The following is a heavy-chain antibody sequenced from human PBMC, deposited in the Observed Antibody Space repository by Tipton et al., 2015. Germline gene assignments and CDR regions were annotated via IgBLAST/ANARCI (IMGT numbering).Heavy chain of an antibody. CDR2: ISHSGNT. CDR3: ARRPGSGTYSET. CDR1: AYSISTDYY. Sequence: TLSLTCAVSAYSISTDYYWVWIRQPPGKGLEWIGTISHSGNTFYNPSLKSRVTISADTSKNQFSLKMSSVTASDTAVYYCARRPGSGTYSETWGQGTLVTVSS. V-gene: IGHV4-38-2*01. D-gene: IGHD3-10*01. J-gene: IGHJ4*02.